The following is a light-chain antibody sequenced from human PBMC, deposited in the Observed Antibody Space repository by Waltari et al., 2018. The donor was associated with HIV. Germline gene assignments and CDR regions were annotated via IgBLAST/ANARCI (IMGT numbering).Light chain of an antibody. CDR1: SSDVGNYNY. V-gene: IGLV2-8*01. Sequence: QSALTQPPSASGSPGQSVTIPCTGTSSDVGNYNYVSWYQQHPGKAPTPMIYEVNKRPSGVPDRFSGSKSGNTASLTVSGLQAEDEAEYYCSSYAATNTLVFGGGTKVTVL. CDR2: EVN. CDR3: SSYAATNTLV. J-gene: IGLJ3*02.